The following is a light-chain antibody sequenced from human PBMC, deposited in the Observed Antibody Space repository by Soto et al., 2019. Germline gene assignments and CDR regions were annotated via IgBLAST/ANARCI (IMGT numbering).Light chain of an antibody. CDR2: DVN. Sequence: QSVLTQPASVSGSPGQSITISCTGTSSDVGGYNYVSWYQHNPGKAPKLMMYDVNNRPSGVSNRFSGSKSGNAASLTISGLRAEDEADYFCKSYTSSSTYVFGTGTKVTVL. V-gene: IGLV2-14*03. J-gene: IGLJ1*01. CDR3: KSYTSSSTYV. CDR1: SSDVGGYNY.